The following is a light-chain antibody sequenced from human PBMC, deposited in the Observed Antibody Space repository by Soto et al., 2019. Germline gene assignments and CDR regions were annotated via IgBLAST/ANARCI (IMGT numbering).Light chain of an antibody. V-gene: IGKV1-27*01. J-gene: IGKJ1*01. CDR3: QNYNSAPWT. Sequence: DIQMTQSPSSLSASVGDRVTITCRASQGITDYLAWYQQKPGQVPNLLIYAASTLQSGVPSRFSGSGSGTDFNLNITGLQPEDVATYYCQNYNSAPWTFDQGTKVEIK. CDR2: AAS. CDR1: QGITDY.